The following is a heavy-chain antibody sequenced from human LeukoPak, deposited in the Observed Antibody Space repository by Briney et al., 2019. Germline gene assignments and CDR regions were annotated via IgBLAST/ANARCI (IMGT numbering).Heavy chain of an antibody. CDR3: ARGSHEGQYYDILTDRDYYYYYYMDV. V-gene: IGHV1-69*13. J-gene: IGHJ6*03. Sequence: SVKVSCKASGGTFSTYAISWVRQAPGQGLEWMGGIIPIFGTSNYAQKFQGRVTITADESTSTVYMELSSLRSEDTAVYYCARGSHEGQYYDILTDRDYYYYYYMDVWGKGTTVTISS. CDR2: IIPIFGTS. CDR1: GGTFSTYA. D-gene: IGHD3-9*01.